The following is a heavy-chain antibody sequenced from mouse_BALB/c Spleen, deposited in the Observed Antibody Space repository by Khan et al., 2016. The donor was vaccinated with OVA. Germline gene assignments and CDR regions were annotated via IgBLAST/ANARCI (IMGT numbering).Heavy chain of an antibody. J-gene: IGHJ3*01. Sequence: VQLQQSGAELARPGASVKMSCKASGYTFTTYTMHWVKQRPGQGLEWIGYINPSHGYTNYNQKFKDKATLTADKSSTTAYMQLSSLTSDYSAVDYGARDGAYYRTDGWFSYWGQGTLVTVSA. CDR1: GYTFTTYT. D-gene: IGHD2-14*01. CDR2: INPSHGYT. V-gene: IGHV1-4*01. CDR3: ARDGAYYRTDGWFSY.